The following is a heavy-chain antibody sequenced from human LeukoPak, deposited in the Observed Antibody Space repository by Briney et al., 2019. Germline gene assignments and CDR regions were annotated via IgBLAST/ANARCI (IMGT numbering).Heavy chain of an antibody. V-gene: IGHV4-4*02. CDR3: ARFGYSSSWEFDY. Sequence: SETLSLTCAVSGVSISSSNWWSWVRQPPGEGLEWIGEIYHSGSTNYNPSLKSRVTISVDTSKNQFSLKLSSVTAADTAVYYCARFGYSSSWEFDYWGQGTLVTVSS. D-gene: IGHD6-13*01. CDR1: GVSISSSNW. J-gene: IGHJ4*02. CDR2: IYHSGST.